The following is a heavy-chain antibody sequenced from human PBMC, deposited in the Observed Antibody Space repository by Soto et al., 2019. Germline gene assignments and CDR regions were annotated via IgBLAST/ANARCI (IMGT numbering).Heavy chain of an antibody. J-gene: IGHJ4*02. CDR2: IIPIFGTA. Sequence: SVKVYCKASGGTFSSYAISCVRKAQGQGLEWMGGIIPIFGTANYAQKFQGRVTITADESTSTAYMELSSLRSEDTAVYYCARVSCSGGSCYSGYWGQGTLVTVSS. CDR1: GGTFSSYA. CDR3: ARVSCSGGSCYSGY. D-gene: IGHD2-15*01. V-gene: IGHV1-69*13.